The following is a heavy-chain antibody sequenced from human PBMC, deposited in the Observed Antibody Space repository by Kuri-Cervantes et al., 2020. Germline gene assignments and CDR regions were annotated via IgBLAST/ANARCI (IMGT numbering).Heavy chain of an antibody. J-gene: IGHJ1*01. V-gene: IGHV1-24*01. CDR1: GYTFTGYY. D-gene: IGHD1-26*01. Sequence: ASVKVSCKASGYTFTGYYMRWVRQAPGKGLEWMGGFDPEGGETIYAQKFQGRVTMTEDTSTDTAYMELSSLRSEDTAVYYCATPPGLVGATRLYFQHWGQGTLVTVSS. CDR3: ATPPGLVGATRLYFQH. CDR2: FDPEGGET.